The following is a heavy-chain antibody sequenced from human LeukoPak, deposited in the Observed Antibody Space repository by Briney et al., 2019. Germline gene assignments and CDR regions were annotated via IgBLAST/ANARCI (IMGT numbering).Heavy chain of an antibody. Sequence: SETLSLTCAVYGGSFSGYYWSWLRQPPGKGLEWIGEINHSGSTNYNPSLKSRVTISVDTSKNQFSLKLSSVTAADTAVYYCARTKYYDSSGFDYWGQGALVTVSS. D-gene: IGHD3-22*01. V-gene: IGHV4-34*01. CDR2: INHSGST. CDR3: ARTKYYDSSGFDY. CDR1: GGSFSGYY. J-gene: IGHJ4*02.